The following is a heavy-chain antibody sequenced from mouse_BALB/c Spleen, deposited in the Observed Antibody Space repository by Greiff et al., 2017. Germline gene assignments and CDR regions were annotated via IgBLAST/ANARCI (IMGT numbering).Heavy chain of an antibody. CDR2: ISSGGST. J-gene: IGHJ2*01. V-gene: IGHV5-6-5*01. CDR3: AREDYRYFDY. D-gene: IGHD2-14*01. CDR1: GFTFSSYA. Sequence: EVQVVESGGGLVKPGGSLKLSCAASGFTFSSYAMSWVRQTPEKRLEWVASISSGGSTYYPDSVKGRFTISRDNARNILYLQMSSLRSEDTAMYYCAREDYRYFDYWGQGTTLTVSS.